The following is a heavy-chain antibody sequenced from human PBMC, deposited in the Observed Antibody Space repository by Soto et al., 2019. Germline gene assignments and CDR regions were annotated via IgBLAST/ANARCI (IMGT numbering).Heavy chain of an antibody. D-gene: IGHD3-10*01. Sequence: ASVKVSCKASGYIFTDYYVYWVRQAPGQGLEWMGWINPNSGATNYAQKFQGWVTMTRDTSISTAYMELSRLTSDDTAVYYCARGYYLGRGFDCWGQGTLVTVSS. V-gene: IGHV1-2*04. CDR1: GYIFTDYY. J-gene: IGHJ4*02. CDR2: INPNSGAT. CDR3: ARGYYLGRGFDC.